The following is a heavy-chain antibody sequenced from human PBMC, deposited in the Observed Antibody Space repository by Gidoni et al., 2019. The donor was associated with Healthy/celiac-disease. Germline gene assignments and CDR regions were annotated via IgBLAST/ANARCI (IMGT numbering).Heavy chain of an antibody. CDR2: ISGSGGST. CDR1: GFTFSSYA. V-gene: IGHV3-23*01. D-gene: IGHD3-16*02. Sequence: EVQLLESGGGLVQPGGSLRLSCAASGFTFSSYAMGWVRQAPGKGLEWVSAISGSGGSTYYADSVKGRFTISRDNSKNTLYLQMNSLRAEDTAVYYCAKDRSVITFGGVIAFDYWGQGTLVTVSS. J-gene: IGHJ4*02. CDR3: AKDRSVITFGGVIAFDY.